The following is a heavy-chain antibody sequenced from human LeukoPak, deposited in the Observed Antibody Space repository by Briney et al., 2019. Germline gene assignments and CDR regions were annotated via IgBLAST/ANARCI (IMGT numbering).Heavy chain of an antibody. CDR1: GASITSSY. J-gene: IGHJ4*02. CDR3: ARHPFSTPFDF. D-gene: IGHD2/OR15-2a*01. V-gene: IGHV4-59*08. Sequence: SETLSLTCTVSGASITSSYWSWIRQPPGKGLEWIGYVYHTGNTAYNPSLRSRVTISLDTSKSHFTLSLSSATAADTAVYFCARHPFSTPFDFWGRGTLVTASS. CDR2: VYHTGNT.